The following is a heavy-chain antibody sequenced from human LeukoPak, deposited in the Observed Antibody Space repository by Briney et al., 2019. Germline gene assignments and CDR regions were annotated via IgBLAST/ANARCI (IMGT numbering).Heavy chain of an antibody. Sequence: GGSLRLSCAASGFSFTNYAMSWVRQAPGKGLEWVSGVSSSGGNTYYADSVKGRFTISRDNSKNTLYLQMNSLRAEDTAVYYCAKLGIAASDYWGQGTLVTVSS. V-gene: IGHV3-23*01. CDR2: VSSSGGNT. J-gene: IGHJ4*02. CDR1: GFSFTNYA. D-gene: IGHD6-13*01. CDR3: AKLGIAASDY.